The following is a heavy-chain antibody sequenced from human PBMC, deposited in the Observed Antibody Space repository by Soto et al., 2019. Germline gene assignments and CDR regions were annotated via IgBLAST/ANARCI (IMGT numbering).Heavy chain of an antibody. Sequence: GGSLRLSCAASGFTFSSYGMHWVRQAPGKGLEWVAVISYDGSNKYYADSVKGRFTISRDNSKNTLYLQMNSLRAEDTAVYYCARVTPLWSGSYYYYGMDVWGQGTTVTVSS. V-gene: IGHV3-30*03. CDR1: GFTFSSYG. D-gene: IGHD3-3*01. CDR3: ARVTPLWSGSYYYYGMDV. CDR2: ISYDGSNK. J-gene: IGHJ6*02.